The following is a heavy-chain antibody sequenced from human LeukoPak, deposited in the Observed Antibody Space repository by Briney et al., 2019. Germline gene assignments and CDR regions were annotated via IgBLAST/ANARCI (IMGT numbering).Heavy chain of an antibody. V-gene: IGHV3-21*01. J-gene: IGHJ4*02. D-gene: IGHD6-13*01. CDR2: ISSSSSYI. Sequence: PGGSLRLSCAASGFTFSDYSMNWVRQAPGKGLEWVSSISSSSSYIYYADSVKGRFTISRDNAKNSLYLQMNSLRAEDTAVYYCARDPIAAAGQIYYWGQGTLVTVSS. CDR1: GFTFSDYS. CDR3: ARDPIAAAGQIYY.